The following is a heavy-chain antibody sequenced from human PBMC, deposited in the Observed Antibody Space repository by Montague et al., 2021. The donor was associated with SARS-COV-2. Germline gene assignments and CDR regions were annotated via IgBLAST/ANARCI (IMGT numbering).Heavy chain of an antibody. V-gene: IGHV4-61*02. CDR2: IDASGTT. D-gene: IGHD3-9*01. Sequence: TLSLTCTVSGGSIRSDGFYWNWIRQPAGKGLEWIGRIDASGTTNYKPSLKSRVIISLDRFKNQFSLKLSSVIAADTAVYYCARSAFRYFDRPGMDVWGQGTTVTVSS. J-gene: IGHJ6*02. CDR3: ARSAFRYFDRPGMDV. CDR1: GGSIRSDGFY.